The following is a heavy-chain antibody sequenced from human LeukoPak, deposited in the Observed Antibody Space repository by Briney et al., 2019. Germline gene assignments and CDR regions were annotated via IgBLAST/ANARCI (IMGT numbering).Heavy chain of an antibody. J-gene: IGHJ2*01. CDR3: ARVLEGSSGQHWYFDL. V-gene: IGHV4-59*01. D-gene: IGHD6-19*01. CDR2: VFYSGST. Sequence: SETLSLTCAVYGGSFSGYYWSWIRQPPAKGLEWIGYVFYSGSTNYNPSLKSRVTISVDTSKNQFSLRLSAVTAADTAVYYCARVLEGSSGQHWYFDLWGRGTLVTVSS. CDR1: GGSFSGYY.